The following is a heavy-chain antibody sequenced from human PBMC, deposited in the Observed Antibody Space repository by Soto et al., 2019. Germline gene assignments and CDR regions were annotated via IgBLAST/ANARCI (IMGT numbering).Heavy chain of an antibody. CDR3: AKDPFPAPIVVVIKDWVY. CDR1: GFTFSSYA. V-gene: IGHV3-23*01. J-gene: IGHJ4*02. D-gene: IGHD3-22*01. Sequence: HPGGSLRLSCAASGFTFSSYAMSWVRQAPGKGLEWVSAISGSGGSTYYADSVKGRFTISRDNSKNTLYLQMNSLRAEDTAVYYCAKDPFPAPIVVVIKDWVYWGQGTLVTVSS. CDR2: ISGSGGST.